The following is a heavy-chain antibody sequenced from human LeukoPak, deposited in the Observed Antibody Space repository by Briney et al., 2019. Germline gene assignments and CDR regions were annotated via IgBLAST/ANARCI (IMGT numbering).Heavy chain of an antibody. CDR1: GFTFSSYS. V-gene: IGHV3-21*01. Sequence: GGSLRLSCAASGFTFSSYSMNWVRQAPGKGLEWVSSISSSSSYIYYADSVKGRFTISRDNAKNSLYLQMNSLRAEDTAVYYCARDLPPAYYYDSSGYGVDYWGQGTLVTVSS. D-gene: IGHD3-22*01. CDR3: ARDLPPAYYYDSSGYGVDY. CDR2: ISSSSSYI. J-gene: IGHJ4*02.